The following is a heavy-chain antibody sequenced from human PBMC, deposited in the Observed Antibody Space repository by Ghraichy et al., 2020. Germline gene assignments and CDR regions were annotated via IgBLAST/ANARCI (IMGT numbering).Heavy chain of an antibody. CDR1: GYTFTSYG. CDR2: ISAYNGDT. D-gene: IGHD6-19*01. J-gene: IGHJ2*01. V-gene: IGHV1-18*01. CDR3: AREYSSGWYPRSYWYFDL. Sequence: ASVKVSCKASGYTFTSYGINWVRQAPGQGLEWMGWISAYNGDTNYAQKLQGRVTMTTDTSTSTAYMELRSLRSDDTAVYYCAREYSSGWYPRSYWYFDLWGRGTLVTVSS.